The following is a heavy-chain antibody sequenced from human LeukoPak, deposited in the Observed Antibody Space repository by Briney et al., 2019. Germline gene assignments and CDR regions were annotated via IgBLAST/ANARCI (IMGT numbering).Heavy chain of an antibody. CDR2: ISGSSTI. J-gene: IGHJ4*02. CDR1: GFTFSIYS. D-gene: IGHD6-13*01. V-gene: IGHV3-48*04. CDR3: TTGLAAAGMNQLRPIDY. Sequence: PGGSLRLSCAASGFTFSIYSMNWVRQAPGKGLEWVSYISGSSTIYYADSVKGRFTISRDNAKSSLYLQMNSLKTEDTAVYYCTTGLAAAGMNQLRPIDYWGQGTLVTVSS.